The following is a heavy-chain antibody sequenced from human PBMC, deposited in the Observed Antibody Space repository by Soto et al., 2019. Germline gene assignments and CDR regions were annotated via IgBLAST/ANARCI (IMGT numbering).Heavy chain of an antibody. CDR2: ISYDGSNK. J-gene: IGHJ4*02. Sequence: GGSLGLSCAASGFTFSSYGMHWVRQAPGKGLEWVAVISYDGSNKYYADSVKGRFTISRDNAKNSLYLQMNSLRDEGTAVYYCASGKDYAEGGYWGQGTLVTVSS. CDR3: ASGKDYAEGGY. CDR1: GFTFSSYG. V-gene: IGHV3-30*05. D-gene: IGHD4-17*01.